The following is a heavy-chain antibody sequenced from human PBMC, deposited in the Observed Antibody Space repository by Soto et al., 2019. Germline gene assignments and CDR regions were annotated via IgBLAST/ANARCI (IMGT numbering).Heavy chain of an antibody. CDR1: GYTFTSYA. Sequence: ASVKVSCKASGYTFTSYAMHWVCQAPGQRLEWMGWINAGNGNTKYSQKFQSRVTITRDTSASTAYMELSSLRSEDTAVYYCARSIVVVTAIDYWGQGTVVTISS. D-gene: IGHD2-21*02. V-gene: IGHV1-3*01. CDR3: ARSIVVVTAIDY. J-gene: IGHJ4*02. CDR2: INAGNGNT.